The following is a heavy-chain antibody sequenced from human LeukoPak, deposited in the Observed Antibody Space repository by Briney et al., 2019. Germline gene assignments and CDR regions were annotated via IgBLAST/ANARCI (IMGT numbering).Heavy chain of an antibody. V-gene: IGHV3-13*01. Sequence: PGGSLRLSCATSGFPFSAYDMHWVRQAPGKGLEWVSAFGSAGDTYYPGAVKGRFTISRDYAMNSVYLQMNSLRAGDTAVYLCVRGALPGDNWYFDLWGQGTLVTVSS. CDR2: FGSAGDT. CDR1: GFPFSAYD. CDR3: VRGALPGDNWYFDL. J-gene: IGHJ2*01.